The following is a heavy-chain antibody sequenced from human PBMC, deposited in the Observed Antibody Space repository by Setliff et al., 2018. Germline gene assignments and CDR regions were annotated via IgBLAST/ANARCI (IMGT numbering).Heavy chain of an antibody. J-gene: IGHJ6*03. V-gene: IGHV1-2*06. CDR1: GYAFTGHY. CDR2: IKPNTGGT. Sequence: ASVKVSCKASGYAFTGHYLHWVRQAPGQGLEWMGRIKPNTGGTTYAQKFLGRVTMTGVTSINTTYMELSGLRSDDTAVYYCARTAYYGSGTFPYYYYYYLDVWGKGTTVTVSS. CDR3: ARTAYYGSGTFPYYYYYYLDV. D-gene: IGHD3-10*01.